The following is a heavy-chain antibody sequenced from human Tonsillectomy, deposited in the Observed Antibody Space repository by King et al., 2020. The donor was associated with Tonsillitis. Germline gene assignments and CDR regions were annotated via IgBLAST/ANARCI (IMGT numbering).Heavy chain of an antibody. D-gene: IGHD3-3*01. CDR1: GFTFSTYA. V-gene: IGHV3-33*01. Sequence: VQLVQSGGGVVQPGRSLRLSCAASGFTFSTYAMHWVRQAPATGLEWVAVIWHDGSTKLYADSVKGRFTISRANSRNTLFLQMNSLRAEDTAVYFCARSVDFWSGPLNAFDIWGQGTMVTVSS. CDR2: IWHDGSTK. J-gene: IGHJ3*02. CDR3: ARSVDFWSGPLNAFDI.